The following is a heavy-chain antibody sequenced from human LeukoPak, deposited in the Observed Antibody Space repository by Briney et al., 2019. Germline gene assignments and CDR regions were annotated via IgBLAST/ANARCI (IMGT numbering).Heavy chain of an antibody. CDR3: AKLPFGLGVVARLDY. CDR2: ISGSGGST. CDR1: GFTFSSYA. V-gene: IGHV3-23*01. Sequence: GGSLRLSCAASGFTFSSYAMSWVRQAPVKGLEWVSAISGSGGSTYYADSVKGRFTISRDNSKNTLYLQMNSLRAEDTAVYYCAKLPFGLGVVARLDYWGQGTLVTVSS. J-gene: IGHJ4*02. D-gene: IGHD2-15*01.